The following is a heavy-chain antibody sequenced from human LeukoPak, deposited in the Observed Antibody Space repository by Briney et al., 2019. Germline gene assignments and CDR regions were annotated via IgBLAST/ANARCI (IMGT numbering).Heavy chain of an antibody. CDR1: GGSISSGGYS. D-gene: IGHD3-22*01. CDR3: AREPYDSSDNWFDP. V-gene: IGHV4-30-4*07. CDR2: IYYSGST. Sequence: SETLSLTCTVSGGSISSGGYSWSWIRQPPGKGLEWIGYIYYSGSTYYNPSLKSRVTISVDTSKNQFSLKLSSVTAADTAVYYCAREPYDSSDNWFDPWGQGTLVTVSS. J-gene: IGHJ5*02.